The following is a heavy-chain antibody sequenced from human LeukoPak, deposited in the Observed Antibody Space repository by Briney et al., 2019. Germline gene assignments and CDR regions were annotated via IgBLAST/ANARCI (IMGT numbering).Heavy chain of an antibody. CDR1: GYDITNGYY. J-gene: IGHJ4*02. V-gene: IGHV4-38-2*02. Sequence: SETLSLTCSVSGYDITNGYYWGWVRQPPGQGLEWIGSIFYDGSVHLNPSLKRRVTVSVDTSKNQVSLKLSSVTAPDTAVYYCGRDHHGAFDYWDQGILVTVSS. D-gene: IGHD3-10*01. CDR3: GRDHHGAFDY. CDR2: IFYDGSV.